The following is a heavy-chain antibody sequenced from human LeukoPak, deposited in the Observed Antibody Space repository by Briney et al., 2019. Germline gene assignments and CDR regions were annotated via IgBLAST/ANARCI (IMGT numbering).Heavy chain of an antibody. D-gene: IGHD6-6*01. CDR1: GGSISSGGYY. CDR2: IYYSGST. Sequence: RPSETLSLTCTVSGGSISSGGYYWSWIRQHPGKGLEWIGYIYYSGSTYYNPSLKSRVTISVDTSKNQFSLELSSVTAADTAVYYCARSIKSIAAPNEWGQGTLVTVSS. CDR3: ARSIKSIAAPNE. V-gene: IGHV4-31*03. J-gene: IGHJ4*02.